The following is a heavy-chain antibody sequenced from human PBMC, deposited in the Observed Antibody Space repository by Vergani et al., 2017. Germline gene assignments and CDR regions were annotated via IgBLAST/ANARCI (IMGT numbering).Heavy chain of an antibody. Sequence: QVQLVQSGAEVKKPGSSVKVSCKASGGTFSSYAISWVRPAPGQGLEWMGGIIPIFGTANYAQKFQGRVTITADESTSTAYMELSRLSFEDAAVYYCARSTDYPDDYVSSDYFRRTVDGWGKGTTVTVS. V-gene: IGHV1-69*01. D-gene: IGHD4/OR15-4a*01. CDR3: ARSTDYPDDYVSSDYFRRTVDG. CDR1: GGTFSSYA. J-gene: IGHJ6*03. CDR2: IIPIFGTA.